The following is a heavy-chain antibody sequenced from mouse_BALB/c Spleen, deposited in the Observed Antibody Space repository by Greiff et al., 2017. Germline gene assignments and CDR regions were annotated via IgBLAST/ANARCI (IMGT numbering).Heavy chain of an antibody. CDR2: ISNLAYSI. D-gene: IGHD2-2*01. CDR3: AREGYLYAMDY. CDR1: GFTFSDYG. J-gene: IGHJ4*01. V-gene: IGHV5-15*02. Sequence: VQLKESGGGLVQPGGSRKLSCAASGFTFSDYGMAWVRQAPGKGPEWVAFISNLAYSIYYADTVTGRFTISRENAKNTLYLEMSSLRSEDTAMYYCAREGYLYAMDYWGQGTSVTVSS.